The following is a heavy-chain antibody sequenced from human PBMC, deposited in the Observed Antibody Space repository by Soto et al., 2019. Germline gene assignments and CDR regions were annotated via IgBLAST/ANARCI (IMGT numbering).Heavy chain of an antibody. CDR3: ARQIYDSDTGPNFQYYFDS. D-gene: IGHD3-22*01. J-gene: IGHJ4*02. V-gene: IGHV5-10-1*01. Sequence: GESLKISCKGSGYSFAGYWITWVRQKPGKGLEWMGRIDPSDSQTYYSPSFRGHVTISVARSITTVFLQWSSLRASDTAMYYCARQIYDSDTGPNFQYYFDSWGQGTPVTVSS. CDR1: GYSFAGYW. CDR2: IDPSDSQT.